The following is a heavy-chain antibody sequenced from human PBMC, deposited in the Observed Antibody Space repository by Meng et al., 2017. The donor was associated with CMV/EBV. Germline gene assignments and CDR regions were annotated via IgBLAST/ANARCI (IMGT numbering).Heavy chain of an antibody. CDR3: AREVVREESWFDP. D-gene: IGHD6-6*01. CDR2: INSDGSST. V-gene: IGHV3-74*01. Sequence: GESLKISCAASGFTFSSYWMHWVRQAPGKGLVWVSRINSDGSSTSYADSVKGRFTISRDNAKNTLYLQMNSLRAEDTAVYYCAREVVREESWFDPWGQGTLVTVSS. CDR1: GFTFSSYW. J-gene: IGHJ5*02.